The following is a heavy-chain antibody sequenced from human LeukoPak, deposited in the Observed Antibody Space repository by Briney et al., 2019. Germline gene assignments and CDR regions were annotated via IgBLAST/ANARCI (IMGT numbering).Heavy chain of an antibody. J-gene: IGHJ5*02. V-gene: IGHV1-69*13. CDR2: IIPMFGIV. D-gene: IGHD3-3*01. Sequence: SVKVSCKASGGTFSSYAISWVRQAPGQGLEWMGGIIPMFGIVNYAQKFEGRVTITADESTSTAYMELSSLRSEDTAVHYCARGGYDLPHNRFDPWGQGTLVTVSS. CDR3: ARGGYDLPHNRFDP. CDR1: GGTFSSYA.